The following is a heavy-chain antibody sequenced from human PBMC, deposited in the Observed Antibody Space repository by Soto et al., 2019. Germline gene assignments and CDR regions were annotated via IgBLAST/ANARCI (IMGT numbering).Heavy chain of an antibody. Sequence: EVHLVESGGGLVQPGGSLRLSCAASGFSFSNYWLTWVRQAPGKGLEWVANIKQDGSEKYYVDSVKGRFTISRDNAKNSLYLQMNSLRAEDTAMYYCARGQIPRYYATAFDVWGQGTMVTVSS. CDR3: ARGQIPRYYATAFDV. CDR2: IKQDGSEK. J-gene: IGHJ3*01. D-gene: IGHD3-9*01. V-gene: IGHV3-7*01. CDR1: GFSFSNYW.